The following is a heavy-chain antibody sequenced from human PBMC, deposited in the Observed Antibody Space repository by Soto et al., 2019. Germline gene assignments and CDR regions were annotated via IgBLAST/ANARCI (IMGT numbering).Heavy chain of an antibody. D-gene: IGHD1-26*01. J-gene: IGHJ4*02. CDR1: GFTFSSYW. V-gene: IGHV3-7*01. CDR3: ARETALGWELLPPTV. CDR2: IKQEGSEK. Sequence: EVQLVESGGGLVQPGGSLRLSCAASGFTFSSYWMSWVRQAPGKGLEWVANIKQEGSEKYYVDSVKGRFTISRDNAKNSLYLQMNSLRAEDTAVYYCARETALGWELLPPTVWGQGTLVTVSS.